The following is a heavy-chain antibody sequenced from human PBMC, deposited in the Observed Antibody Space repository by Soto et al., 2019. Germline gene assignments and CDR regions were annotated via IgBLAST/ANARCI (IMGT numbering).Heavy chain of an antibody. CDR2: IIPIFGTA. D-gene: IGHD6-13*01. V-gene: IGHV1-69*06. J-gene: IGHJ5*02. Sequence: QVQLVQSGAEVKKPGSSVKVSCKASGGTFSSYAISWVRQAPGQGLEWMGGIIPIFGTANYAQKFQGRVTITEYKSPSTAYMGLSSLRSEDTAVYYCARAGYSSSWDGWFDPWGQGTLVTVSS. CDR3: ARAGYSSSWDGWFDP. CDR1: GGTFSSYA.